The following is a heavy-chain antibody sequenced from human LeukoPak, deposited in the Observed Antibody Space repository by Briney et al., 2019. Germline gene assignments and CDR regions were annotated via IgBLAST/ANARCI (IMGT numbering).Heavy chain of an antibody. CDR2: IYYSGST. V-gene: IGHV4-39*07. Sequence: PSETLSLTCTVSGGSISSSSYYWGWIRQPPGKGLEWIGSIYYSGSTYYNPSLKSRVSISVDRSKNQFSLTLTSVTAADTAVYYCAREGEWSEVTGFDVWGQGKLVTVSS. J-gene: IGHJ3*01. CDR1: GGSISSSSYY. CDR3: AREGEWSEVTGFDV. D-gene: IGHD2-21*02.